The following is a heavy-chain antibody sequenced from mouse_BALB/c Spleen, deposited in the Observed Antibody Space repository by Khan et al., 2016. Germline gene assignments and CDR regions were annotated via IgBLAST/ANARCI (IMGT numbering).Heavy chain of an antibody. CDR3: ARNYYYGSSYRYFDV. D-gene: IGHD1-1*01. J-gene: IGHJ1*01. V-gene: IGHV9-1*02. CDR1: GYKFTNYG. CDR2: INTYTGEA. Sequence: QIQLVQSGPELKKPGETVKISCKASGYKFTNYGMNWVKQAPGKGLKWMGWINTYTGEATYADDFKGRFAFSLETSASTAYLQINNLKNEDMATYFCARNYYYGSSYRYFDVWGAGTTVTVSS.